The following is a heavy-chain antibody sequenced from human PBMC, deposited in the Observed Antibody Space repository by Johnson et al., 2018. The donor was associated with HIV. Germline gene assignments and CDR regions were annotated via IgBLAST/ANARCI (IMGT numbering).Heavy chain of an antibody. V-gene: IGHV3-20*04. CDR3: ARPQFWGIAARRVFFDI. CDR1: GFNFDDHG. CDR2: INWNGGST. D-gene: IGHD3-16*01. Sequence: VESGGAVVRPGGSLRLSCAASGFNFDDHGMSWVRQAPGKGLEWVSGINWNGGSTGYADSVMGRFTISRDNAKNTLYLQMNSLRAEDTAVYYCARPQFWGIAARRVFFDIWGKGTLVTVFS. J-gene: IGHJ3*02.